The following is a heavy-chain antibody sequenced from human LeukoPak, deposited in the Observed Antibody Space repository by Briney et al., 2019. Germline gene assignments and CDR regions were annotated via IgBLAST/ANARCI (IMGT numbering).Heavy chain of an antibody. D-gene: IGHD1-14*01. CDR2: TSYGSNYYN. CDR3: AGSNHYYYGMDV. V-gene: IGHV6-1*01. CDR1: GDTVSSNSAA. Sequence: SQTLSLTSALSGDTVSSNSAAWNCIRLSPTRGLEWLVRTSYGSNYYNDYAGAVKPLLNINPNTSKKQFSLQLNSVTPDDTAVYYCAGSNHYYYGMDVWGQGTTVTVSS. J-gene: IGHJ6*02.